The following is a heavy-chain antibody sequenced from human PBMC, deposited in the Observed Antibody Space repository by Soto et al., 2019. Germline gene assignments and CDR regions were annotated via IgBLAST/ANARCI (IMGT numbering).Heavy chain of an antibody. Sequence: PSETLSLTCTVSGGSISSSSYYWGWIRQPPGKGLEWIGSIYYSGSTYYIPSLKSRVTISVDTSKNQFSLKLSSVTAADTAVYYCARQRYYGSGSYNWGQGTLVTVSS. V-gene: IGHV4-39*01. J-gene: IGHJ4*02. D-gene: IGHD3-10*01. CDR3: ARQRYYGSGSYN. CDR2: IYYSGST. CDR1: GGSISSSSYY.